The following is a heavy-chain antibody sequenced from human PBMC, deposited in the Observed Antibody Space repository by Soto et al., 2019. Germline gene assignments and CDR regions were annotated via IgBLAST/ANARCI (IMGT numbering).Heavy chain of an antibody. CDR3: ARSRSSSRRAGWRNRATRY. CDR1: GYPFTSYG. V-gene: IGHV1-18*04. Sequence: DSFQDSCTTSGYPFTSYGITWVRHAPGQGLAWMGWISTYNGHTIYAQNLRDRVTLTTDSSTSTVYMEMRSLRSDDTAFYYCARSRSSSRRAGWRNRATRYWG. D-gene: IGHD6-19*01. CDR2: ISTYNGHT. J-gene: IGHJ4*01.